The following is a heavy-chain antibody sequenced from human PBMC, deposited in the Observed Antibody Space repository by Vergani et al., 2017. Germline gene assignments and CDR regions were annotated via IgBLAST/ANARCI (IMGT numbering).Heavy chain of an antibody. CDR3: AKDLVVGSRGYFDY. CDR2: ISWNSGSI. J-gene: IGHJ4*02. D-gene: IGHD2-8*02. Sequence: EVQLVESGGGLVQPGRSLRLSCAASGFTFDDYAMHWVRQAPGKGLEWVSGISWNSGSIGYADSVKGRFTISRDNAKNSLYLQMNSLRAEDTAVYYCAKDLVVGSRGYFDYWGQGTLVTVSS. V-gene: IGHV3-9*01. CDR1: GFTFDDYA.